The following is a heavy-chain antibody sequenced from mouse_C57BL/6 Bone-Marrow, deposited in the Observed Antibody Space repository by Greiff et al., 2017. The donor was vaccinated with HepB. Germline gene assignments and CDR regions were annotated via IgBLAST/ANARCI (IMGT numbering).Heavy chain of an antibody. Sequence: VQLQQSGPELVKPGASVKISCKASGYSFTGYYMNWVKQSPEKSLEWIGEINPSTGGTTYNQKFKAKATLTVDKSSSTAYMQLKSLTSEDSAVYYCARGLLRTSDYWGQGTTLTVSS. V-gene: IGHV1-42*01. CDR1: GYSFTGYY. CDR2: INPSTGGT. J-gene: IGHJ2*01. D-gene: IGHD1-1*01. CDR3: ARGLLRTSDY.